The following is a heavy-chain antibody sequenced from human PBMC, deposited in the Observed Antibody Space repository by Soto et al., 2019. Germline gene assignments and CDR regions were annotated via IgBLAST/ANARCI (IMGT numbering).Heavy chain of an antibody. J-gene: IGHJ6*02. CDR1: GYTFTGYY. CDR3: ARDIAAAGTHYYGMDV. D-gene: IGHD6-13*01. CDR2: INPNSGGT. Sequence: QVQLVQSGAEVKKPGASVKVSCKASGYTFTGYYMHWVRQAPGQGLEWMGWINPNSGGTNYAQKFQGWVTMTRDTSISTAYMELSRLRSDDTVVYYCARDIAAAGTHYYGMDVWGQGTTVTVSS. V-gene: IGHV1-2*04.